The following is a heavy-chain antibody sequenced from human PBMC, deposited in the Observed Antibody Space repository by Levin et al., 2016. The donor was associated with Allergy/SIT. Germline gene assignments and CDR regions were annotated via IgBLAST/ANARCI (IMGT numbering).Heavy chain of an antibody. D-gene: IGHD5-18*01. CDR2: IYYSGST. CDR3: ARLVAGYSYGQNWFDP. V-gene: IGHV4-59*08. J-gene: IGHJ5*02. Sequence: WIRQPPGKGLEWIGYIYYSGSTNYNPSLKSRVTISVDTSKNQFSLKLSSVTAADTAVYYCARLVAGYSYGQNWFDPWGQGTLVTVSS.